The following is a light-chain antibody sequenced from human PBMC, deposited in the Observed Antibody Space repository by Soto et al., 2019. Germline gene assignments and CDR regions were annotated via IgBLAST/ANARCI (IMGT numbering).Light chain of an antibody. CDR1: QTVSGSY. J-gene: IGKJ5*01. V-gene: IGKV3-15*01. CDR3: QQYNDWPPIT. CDR2: GAS. Sequence: IVLTQSPGTLSLSPGERATLSCRASQTVSGSYLAWYQHKPGQAPRLLIFGASTRATGIPARFSGSGSGTEFTLTISSLQSEDFAVYYCQQYNDWPPITFGQGTRLEIK.